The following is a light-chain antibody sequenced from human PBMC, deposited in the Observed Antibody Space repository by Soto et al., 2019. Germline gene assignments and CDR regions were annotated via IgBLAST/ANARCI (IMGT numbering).Light chain of an antibody. V-gene: IGKV3-15*01. CDR3: QHYHNWPPQYT. CDR2: GAS. J-gene: IGKJ2*01. Sequence: EIVMTQSPASLSVSPGDGATLSCRASQSVASNVAWYQQKPGQGPRLLIHGASTRAVGVPARFSGSGSVTDFTLTISSLQSEDFAVYYCQHYHNWPPQYTFGQGTKLQIK. CDR1: QSVASN.